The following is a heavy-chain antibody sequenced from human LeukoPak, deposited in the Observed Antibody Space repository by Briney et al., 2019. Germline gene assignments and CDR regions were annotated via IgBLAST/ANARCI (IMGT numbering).Heavy chain of an antibody. Sequence: SETLSLTCAVYGGSFSGYYWSWLRQPPGKGLEWIGEINHGGSTNYNPSLKSRVTISVDTSKNQFSLKLSSVTAADTAVYYCATLAYCTNGVCDFDYWGQGTLVTVSS. CDR2: INHGGST. D-gene: IGHD2-8*01. CDR3: ATLAYCTNGVCDFDY. J-gene: IGHJ4*02. V-gene: IGHV4-34*01. CDR1: GGSFSGYY.